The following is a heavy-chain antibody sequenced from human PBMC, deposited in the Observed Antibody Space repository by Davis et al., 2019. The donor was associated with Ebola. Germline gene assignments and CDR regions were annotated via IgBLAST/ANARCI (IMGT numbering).Heavy chain of an antibody. CDR1: GGSFSGYY. CDR3: ARGGRYDFWSGYYR. Sequence: MPSETLSLTCAVYGGSFSGYYWGWIRQPPGKGLEWIGEINHSGSTNYNPSLKSRVTISVDTSKNQFSLKLSSVTAADTAVYYCARGGRYDFWSGYYRWGQGTLVTVSS. V-gene: IGHV4-34*01. J-gene: IGHJ4*02. CDR2: INHSGST. D-gene: IGHD3-3*01.